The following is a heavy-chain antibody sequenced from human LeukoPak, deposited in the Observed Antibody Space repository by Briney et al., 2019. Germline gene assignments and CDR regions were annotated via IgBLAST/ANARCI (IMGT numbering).Heavy chain of an antibody. CDR3: ARVTMVRGVLYYYYYYMDV. D-gene: IGHD3-10*01. CDR2: IKQDGSET. CDR1: EFTFSHHW. J-gene: IGHJ6*03. V-gene: IGHV3-7*03. Sequence: GGSLRLSCAASEFTFSHHWMTWVRQAPGKGLELVANIKQDGSETYYVDSVKGRFTISRDNAKNSLYLQMNSLRAEDTALYYCARVTMVRGVLYYYYYYMDVWGKGTTVTVSS.